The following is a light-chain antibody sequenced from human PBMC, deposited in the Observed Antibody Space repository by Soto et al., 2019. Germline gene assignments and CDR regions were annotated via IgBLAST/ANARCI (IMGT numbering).Light chain of an antibody. Sequence: QSALAQPSSVSGSPGQSITISCTGTSTDVGGYNYVSWYQHHSGKAPKLLIYDNNRRPSGIPDRFSGSKSGTSATLGITGLQTGDEADYHCGTWDSSLSAWVFGGGTKLTVL. CDR2: DNN. J-gene: IGLJ3*02. V-gene: IGLV1-51*01. CDR3: GTWDSSLSAWV. CDR1: STDVGGYNY.